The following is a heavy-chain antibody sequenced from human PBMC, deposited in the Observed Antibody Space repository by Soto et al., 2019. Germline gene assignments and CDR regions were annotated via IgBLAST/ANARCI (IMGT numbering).Heavy chain of an antibody. CDR3: ARDGSSMITFGGVIAGMDV. V-gene: IGHV4-31*03. J-gene: IGHJ6*02. Sequence: LSLTCTVSGGSISSGGYYWSWIRQHPGKGLEWIGYIYYSGSTYYNPSLKSRVTISVDTSKNQFSLKLSSVTAADTAVYYCARDGSSMITFGGVIAGMDVWGQGTTVTVSS. D-gene: IGHD3-16*02. CDR1: GGSISSGGYY. CDR2: IYYSGST.